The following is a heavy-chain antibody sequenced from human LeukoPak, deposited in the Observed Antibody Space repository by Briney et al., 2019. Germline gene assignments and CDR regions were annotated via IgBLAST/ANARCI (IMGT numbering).Heavy chain of an antibody. D-gene: IGHD2-2*01. Sequence: GGSLRLSCAASGFTFSSYGVHWVRQAPGKGLEWVAFTRHDESNKYYADSVKGRFTISRDNSKNTLYLQMNSLKAEDTAVYYCAKGQYQLLVSNSHFDYWGQGTLVTVSS. CDR3: AKGQYQLLVSNSHFDY. CDR2: TRHDESNK. J-gene: IGHJ4*02. CDR1: GFTFSSYG. V-gene: IGHV3-30*02.